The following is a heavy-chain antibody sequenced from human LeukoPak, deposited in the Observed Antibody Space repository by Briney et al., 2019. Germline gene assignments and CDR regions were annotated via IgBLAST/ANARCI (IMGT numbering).Heavy chain of an antibody. D-gene: IGHD1-26*01. J-gene: IGHJ4*02. Sequence: SETLSLTCTVSGGSISSYYWSCIRQPPGKGLEWIWYMYYSGSTNYNPPLKSRVTISVDTSKNQFSLKLSSVTAADTAVYYCASLYSGSYDTGSFDYFNYWGQGTLVTVSS. CDR3: ASLYSGSYDTGSFDYFNY. CDR1: GGSISSYY. V-gene: IGHV4-59*01. CDR2: MYYSGST.